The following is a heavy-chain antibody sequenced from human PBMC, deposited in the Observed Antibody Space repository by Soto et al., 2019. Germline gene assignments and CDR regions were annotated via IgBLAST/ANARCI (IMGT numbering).Heavy chain of an antibody. Sequence: SETLSLTCSVSGGSISGSYWSWIRRSPGKGLEWLGYVYYTGSTNYSPSLRSRVSISVDTSKDEFSLRLSSVTAADTAVYFCARSVAVPGAHIDYWGQGTQVTVSS. CDR3: ARSVAVPGAHIDY. D-gene: IGHD6-19*01. CDR2: VYYTGST. V-gene: IGHV4-59*01. J-gene: IGHJ4*02. CDR1: GGSISGSY.